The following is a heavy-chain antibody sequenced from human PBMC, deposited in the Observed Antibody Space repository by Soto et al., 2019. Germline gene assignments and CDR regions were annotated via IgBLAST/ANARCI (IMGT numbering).Heavy chain of an antibody. D-gene: IGHD6-13*01. J-gene: IGHJ4*02. Sequence: SETLSLTCTVSGGSISSSSYYWGWIRQPPGKGLEWIGSIYYSGSTYYNPSLKSRVTISVDTSKNQFSLKLSSVTAADTAVYYCARDCIAAAGIYDYWGQGTLVTVSS. CDR2: IYYSGST. CDR1: GGSISSSSYY. V-gene: IGHV4-39*02. CDR3: ARDCIAAAGIYDY.